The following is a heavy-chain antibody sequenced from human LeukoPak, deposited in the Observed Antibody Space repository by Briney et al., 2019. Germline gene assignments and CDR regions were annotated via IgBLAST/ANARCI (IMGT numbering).Heavy chain of an antibody. D-gene: IGHD3-16*01. J-gene: IGHJ4*02. CDR1: GYTFTSYY. Sequence: RASVKVSCKASGYTFTSYYMHWVRQAPGQGLEWMGWISAYNGNTNYAQKLQGRVTMTTDTFTSTAYMELRSLRSDDTAVYYCAGGALRYYFDYWGQGTLVTVSS. CDR3: AGGALRYYFDY. V-gene: IGHV1-18*04. CDR2: ISAYNGNT.